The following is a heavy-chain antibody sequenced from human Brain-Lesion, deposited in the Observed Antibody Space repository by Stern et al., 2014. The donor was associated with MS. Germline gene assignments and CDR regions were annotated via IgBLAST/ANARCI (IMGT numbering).Heavy chain of an antibody. CDR2: IYYSGNT. CDR1: GGSVSSTSYA. J-gene: IGHJ5*02. D-gene: IGHD2-15*01. V-gene: IGHV4-39*01. Sequence: VQLVESGPGLVKPSETLSLTCTVAGGSVSSTSYAWAWIRQPPGKGLGWIGTIYYSGNTYYRPSLKSRPTISLATSKNRSSLQWRFVTAADTAVYYCAGEEDIRYCSGGSCTGNWFDPWGQGTLVTVSS. CDR3: AGEEDIRYCSGGSCTGNWFDP.